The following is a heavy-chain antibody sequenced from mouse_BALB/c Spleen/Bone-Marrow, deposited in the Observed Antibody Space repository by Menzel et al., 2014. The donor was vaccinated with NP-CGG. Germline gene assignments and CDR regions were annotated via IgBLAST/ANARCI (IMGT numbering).Heavy chain of an antibody. Sequence: QVQLQQSGSVLVRPGASVKLPCKASGYTFTSSWMHWARQRPGQGLEWIGEIHPNSGNTNYNEKFKGKATLTVVTSSSTAYVDLSSLTAEDSAVYYCARHHRYAYYFDYWGQGTTLTVSS. J-gene: IGHJ2*01. CDR3: ARHHRYAYYFDY. D-gene: IGHD2-14*01. CDR1: GYTFTSSW. CDR2: IHPNSGNT. V-gene: IGHV1S130*01.